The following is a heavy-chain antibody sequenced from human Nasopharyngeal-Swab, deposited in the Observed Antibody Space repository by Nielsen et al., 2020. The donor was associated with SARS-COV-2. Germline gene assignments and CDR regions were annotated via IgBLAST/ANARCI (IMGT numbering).Heavy chain of an antibody. CDR1: GFTISRYW. Sequence: GESLKISCAASGFTISRYWMLWVRHAPGKGLLWVSRLHSDGSGTTYADSVRGRFTISRDNAKNTLYLQMNSLRAEDTAVYYCARGGDGYSMDYWGQGTLVTVSS. D-gene: IGHD5-24*01. CDR2: LHSDGSGT. V-gene: IGHV3-74*01. J-gene: IGHJ4*02. CDR3: ARGGDGYSMDY.